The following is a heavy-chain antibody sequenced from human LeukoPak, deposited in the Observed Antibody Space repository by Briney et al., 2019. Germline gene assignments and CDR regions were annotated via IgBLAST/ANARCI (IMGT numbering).Heavy chain of an antibody. V-gene: IGHV3-66*01. Sequence: GGSLRLSCAASGFTVSSNYMSWVRQAPGKGLEWVSVIYSGGSTYYADSVKGRFTISRDNSKNTLYLQMNSLRAEDTAVYCCARVGSHYGMDVWGQGTTVTDSS. D-gene: IGHD3-10*01. CDR1: GFTVSSNY. J-gene: IGHJ6*02. CDR3: ARVGSHYGMDV. CDR2: IYSGGST.